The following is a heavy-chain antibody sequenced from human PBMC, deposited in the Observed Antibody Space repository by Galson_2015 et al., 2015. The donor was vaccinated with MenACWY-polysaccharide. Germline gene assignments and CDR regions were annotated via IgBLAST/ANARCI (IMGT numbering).Heavy chain of an antibody. J-gene: IGHJ4*02. CDR1: GFTFSSYS. Sequence: SLRLSCAASGFTFSSYSMNWVRQAPGKGLEWVSSISSSGSYIYYADSVKGRFTISRDNAKNSLYLQMNSLRAEDTAVYYCAREDGGGYYQLDYWGQGTLVTVSS. V-gene: IGHV3-21*01. D-gene: IGHD3-3*01. CDR3: AREDGGGYYQLDY. CDR2: ISSSGSYI.